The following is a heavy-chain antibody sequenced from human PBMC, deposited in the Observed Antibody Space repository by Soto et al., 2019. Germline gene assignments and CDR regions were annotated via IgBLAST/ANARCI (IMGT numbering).Heavy chain of an antibody. CDR2: IYYSGST. J-gene: IGHJ6*02. CDR3: ARAAVAGTTYYYYYGMDV. CDR1: GGSISSSSYY. Sequence: SETLSLTCTVSGGSISSSSYYWDWIRQPPGKGLEWIGSIYYSGSTYYNPSLKSRVTISVDTSKNQFSLKLSSVTAADTAVYYCARAAVAGTTYYYYYGMDVWGQGTTVTVSS. D-gene: IGHD6-19*01. V-gene: IGHV4-39*01.